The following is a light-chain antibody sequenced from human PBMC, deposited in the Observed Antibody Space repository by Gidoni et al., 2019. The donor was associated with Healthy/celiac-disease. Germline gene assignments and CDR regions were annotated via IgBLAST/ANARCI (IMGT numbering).Light chain of an antibody. V-gene: IGKV1-39*01. CDR3: QQSYSTLT. J-gene: IGKJ4*01. CDR1: QSISSY. Sequence: DIQMTQSPSSLSASVGDRVTITCRASQSISSYLNWYQQKPGKAPTLLIYAASSLQSGVPSRFSGSGSGTDFTITSSSLQPEDFATYYCQQSYSTLTFGGGTKVEIK. CDR2: AAS.